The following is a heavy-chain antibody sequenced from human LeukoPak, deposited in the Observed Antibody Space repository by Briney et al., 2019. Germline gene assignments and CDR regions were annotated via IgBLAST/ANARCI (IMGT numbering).Heavy chain of an antibody. D-gene: IGHD5-18*01. Sequence: PGGSLRLSCAASGFTFSSYAMHWVRQAPGKGLEWVAVISYDGSNKYYADSVKGRFTISRDNSKNTLYLQMNSLRAEDTAVYYCASGYSYGRLDYWGQGTLATVSS. J-gene: IGHJ4*02. CDR2: ISYDGSNK. CDR1: GFTFSSYA. CDR3: ASGYSYGRLDY. V-gene: IGHV3-30*14.